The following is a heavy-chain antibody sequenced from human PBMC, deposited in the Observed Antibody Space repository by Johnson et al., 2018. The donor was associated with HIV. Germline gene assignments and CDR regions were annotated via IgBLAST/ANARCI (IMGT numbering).Heavy chain of an antibody. J-gene: IGHJ3*02. CDR1: GFTFDDYG. V-gene: IGHV3-9*01. CDR2: ISWNSGSI. Sequence: VQLVESGGGVVQPGRSLRLSCAASGFTFDDYGMSWVRQAPGKGLEWVSGISWNSGSIGYADSVKGRFTISRDNAKNSLYLQMNGLRDEDTAWYYCARGRGYGAERGALDNWGQGTMVTVSA. CDR3: ARGRGYGAERGALDN. D-gene: IGHD4-17*01.